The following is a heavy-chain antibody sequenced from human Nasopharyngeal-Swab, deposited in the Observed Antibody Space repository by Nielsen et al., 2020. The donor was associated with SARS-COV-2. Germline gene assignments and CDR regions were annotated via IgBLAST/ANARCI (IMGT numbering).Heavy chain of an antibody. CDR1: GFTVSRYG. CDR3: ARDGPNWNLDY. D-gene: IGHD1-1*01. V-gene: IGHV3-33*01. Sequence: GESLKISCAASGFTVSRYGVHWVRQAPGKGLEWVAVIRPGGDSRIYGDSMKGRFAVSRDNSKNTLYLQIDDLRSEDTAVYYCARDGPNWNLDYWGQGTLVTVSS. CDR2: IRPGGDSR. J-gene: IGHJ4*02.